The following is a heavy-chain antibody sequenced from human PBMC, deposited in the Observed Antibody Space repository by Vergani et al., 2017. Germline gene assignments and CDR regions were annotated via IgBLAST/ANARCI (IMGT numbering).Heavy chain of an antibody. CDR1: GFTFSTYA. D-gene: IGHD4-23*01. J-gene: IGHJ4*02. Sequence: QVQLVESGGGVVQPGRSLRLSCAAPGFTFSTYAMHWVRQAPGKGLEWVAVISHDGSHKYYADSVKGRFTISRDNSKNTLYLQMNSLRAEDTAVYYCAKDVGGELPWYFDYWGQGTLVTVSS. V-gene: IGHV3-30*04. CDR2: ISHDGSHK. CDR3: AKDVGGELPWYFDY.